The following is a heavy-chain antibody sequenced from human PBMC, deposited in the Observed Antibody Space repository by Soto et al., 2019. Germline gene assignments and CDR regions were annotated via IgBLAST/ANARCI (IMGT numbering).Heavy chain of an antibody. CDR3: ARESYGSGSYYLDGMDV. Sequence: QVQLVQSGAEVKKPGSSVKVSCTASGGTFSSYAISWVRQAPGQGLEWMGGIIPIFGTANYAQKFQGRVTITADKSTSTAYMELSSLRSEDTAVYYCARESYGSGSYYLDGMDVWGQGTTVTVSS. J-gene: IGHJ6*02. CDR2: IIPIFGTA. D-gene: IGHD3-10*01. CDR1: GGTFSSYA. V-gene: IGHV1-69*06.